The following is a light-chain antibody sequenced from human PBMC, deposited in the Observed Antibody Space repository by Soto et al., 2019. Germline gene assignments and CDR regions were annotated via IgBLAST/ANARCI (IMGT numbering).Light chain of an antibody. Sequence: DIQMTQSPSSVSASVGDRVTITCRASQGVGNWLAWYQHRPGRVPKLLIYASSPERGVPSRSSGSGSGTDFTPTISGLQAEDFATYYCQHYNSYGTFGQGTKVDIK. CDR2: ASS. J-gene: IGKJ1*01. CDR3: QHYNSYGT. V-gene: IGKV1-12*01. CDR1: QGVGNW.